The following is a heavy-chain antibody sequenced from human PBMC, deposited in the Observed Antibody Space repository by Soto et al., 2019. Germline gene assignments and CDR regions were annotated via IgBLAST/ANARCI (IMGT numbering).Heavy chain of an antibody. J-gene: IGHJ4*02. V-gene: IGHV3-23*01. D-gene: IGHD1-26*01. CDR1: GFTFSTFA. Sequence: PGGSLRLSCAASGFTFSTFAMNWVRHAPGKGLEWVSGITGGSGFTFYADSVKGRFTISRDDSENTLFLQMSSLRAEDTAKYYCAKSGPTNYFDFWGQGTLVTVSS. CDR3: AKSGPTNYFDF. CDR2: ITGGSGFT.